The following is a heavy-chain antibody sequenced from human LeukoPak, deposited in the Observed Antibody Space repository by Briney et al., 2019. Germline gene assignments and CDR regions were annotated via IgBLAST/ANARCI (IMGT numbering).Heavy chain of an antibody. Sequence: SETLSLTCAVYGGSFSGYYWSWIRQPAGKGLEWIGRIYTSGSTNYNPSLKSRVTMSVDTSKNQFSLKLSSVTAADTAVYYCARDYYDSSGYWYYFDYWGQGTLVTVSS. V-gene: IGHV4-4*07. CDR1: GGSFSGYY. D-gene: IGHD3-22*01. CDR2: IYTSGST. CDR3: ARDYYDSSGYWYYFDY. J-gene: IGHJ4*02.